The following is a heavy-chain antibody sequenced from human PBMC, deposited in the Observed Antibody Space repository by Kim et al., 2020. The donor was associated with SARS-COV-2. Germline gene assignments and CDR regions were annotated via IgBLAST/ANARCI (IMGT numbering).Heavy chain of an antibody. V-gene: IGHV4-39*01. J-gene: IGHJ2*01. CDR3: ARQHTANWYKGWYFDP. CDR1: GGSISAPSNY. Sequence: SETLSLTCGVSGGSISAPSNYWAWIRQAPGKGLEWLGCMYYAGTTHYNPSLKSRLTMSVDTSKNQFSLKLTSVTVADTGIYYCARQHTANWYKGWYFDPWGRGTLVTVSS. D-gene: IGHD7-27*01. CDR2: MYYAGTT.